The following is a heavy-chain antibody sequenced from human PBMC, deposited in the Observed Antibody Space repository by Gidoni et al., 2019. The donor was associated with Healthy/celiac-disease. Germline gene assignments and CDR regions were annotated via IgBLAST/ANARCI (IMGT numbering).Heavy chain of an antibody. V-gene: IGHV4-59*01. CDR1: GGSISSYY. Sequence: QVQLQESGPGLVKPSETLSLTCPVSGGSISSYYWSWIRQPPGKGLEWIGYIYYSGSTNYNPSIKSRVTISVDTSKNQFSLKLSSVTAADTAVYDCARVRPGWELRPDAFDIWGQGTMVTVSS. D-gene: IGHD1-26*01. J-gene: IGHJ3*02. CDR3: ARVRPGWELRPDAFDI. CDR2: IYYSGST.